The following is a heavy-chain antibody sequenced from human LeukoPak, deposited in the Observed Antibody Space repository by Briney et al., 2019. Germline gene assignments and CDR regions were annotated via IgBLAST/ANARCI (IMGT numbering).Heavy chain of an antibody. Sequence: PGGSLRLSCAASGFTFSSYDMHWVRQATGKGLEWVSAIGTAGDTYYPGSVKGRFTISRENAKNSLYLQMNSLRAGDTAVYYCARFALKTPPTDWGQGTLVTVSS. J-gene: IGHJ4*02. V-gene: IGHV3-13*01. CDR1: GFTFSSYD. CDR2: IGTAGDT. CDR3: ARFALKTPPTD.